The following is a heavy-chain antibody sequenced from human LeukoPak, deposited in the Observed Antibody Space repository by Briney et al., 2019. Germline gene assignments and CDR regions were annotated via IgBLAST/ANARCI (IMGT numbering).Heavy chain of an antibody. Sequence: GESLKISCKGSGYTFSSYWIGWVRQMPGKGLEWMGIIYPDDSDTRYSPSFQGQVTISADKSISTAYLQWSSLKASDTAMYYCARLAYCSNDVCYSNYFYSMDVWGKGTTVTVSS. CDR2: IYPDDSDT. D-gene: IGHD2-8*01. V-gene: IGHV5-51*01. J-gene: IGHJ6*03. CDR1: GYTFSSYW. CDR3: ARLAYCSNDVCYSNYFYSMDV.